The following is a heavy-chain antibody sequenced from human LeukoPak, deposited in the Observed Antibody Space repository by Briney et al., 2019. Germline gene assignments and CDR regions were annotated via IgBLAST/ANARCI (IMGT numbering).Heavy chain of an antibody. D-gene: IGHD5-18*01. Sequence: SETLSLTCSVSGGSISGKYWSWIRQSPGKGLEWIGYIYYIGTTKYNPSLKSRVTISLDTSKNQFSLKLTSVTAADTAVYYCARDSSYGYSLWGQGTLVTVSS. J-gene: IGHJ4*02. CDR2: IYYIGTT. V-gene: IGHV4-59*12. CDR3: ARDSSYGYSL. CDR1: GGSISGKY.